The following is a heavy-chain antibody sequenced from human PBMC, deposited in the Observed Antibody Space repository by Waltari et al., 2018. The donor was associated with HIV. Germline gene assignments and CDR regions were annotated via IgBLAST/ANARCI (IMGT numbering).Heavy chain of an antibody. J-gene: IGHJ4*02. D-gene: IGHD6-13*01. CDR1: GFTVSNNC. CDR2: VYSGGST. Sequence: EVQLVETGGGLIQQGGSLRLSCAVSGFTVSNNCMSWVRKAPGMGWEWVSVVYSGGSTYYADSVKGRFTISRYNSKNTLYLQMNSLRAEDTAVYYCARDWSSSYDYWGQGTLVTVSS. CDR3: ARDWSSSYDY. V-gene: IGHV3-53*02.